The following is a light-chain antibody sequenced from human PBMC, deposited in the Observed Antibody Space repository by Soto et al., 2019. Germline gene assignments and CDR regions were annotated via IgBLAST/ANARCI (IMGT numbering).Light chain of an antibody. CDR3: QQYNDWPLT. CDR2: GAF. CDR1: QSVSSN. J-gene: IGKJ1*01. V-gene: IGKV3-15*01. Sequence: EIVMTQSPVTLSVSPGERATLSCRASQSVSSNLAWYQQKPGQAPSLLIYGAFTRATGIPARFSGTGSGKEFTLTISSLQSEDFALYYWQQYNDWPLTFGQGTKVDI.